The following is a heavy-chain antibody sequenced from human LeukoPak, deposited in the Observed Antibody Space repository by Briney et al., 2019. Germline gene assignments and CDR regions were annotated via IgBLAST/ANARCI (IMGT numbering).Heavy chain of an antibody. CDR2: ISYDGSNK. V-gene: IGHV3-33*05. CDR1: GFRFTAYG. J-gene: IGHJ4*02. Sequence: GGSLRLSCATSGFRFTAYGMHWVRQAPGKGLEWVAVISYDGSNKYYADSVKGRFTISRDNSKNTLYLQMNSLRAEDTAVYYCAKDYIASSRIPWYFDYWGQGTLVTVSS. D-gene: IGHD2-15*01. CDR3: AKDYIASSRIPWYFDY.